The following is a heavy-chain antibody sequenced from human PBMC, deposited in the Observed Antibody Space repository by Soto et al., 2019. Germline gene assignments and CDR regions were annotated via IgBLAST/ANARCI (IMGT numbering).Heavy chain of an antibody. Sequence: EVQLLESGGGLVQPGGALTLSCAASGFTFSSYAMTWVRQAPGKGLEWVSGISGGGGVSTYYADSVKGRFTISRDNSMNTLYLQMNRLRAEDKAVYYCANDAISMVRGVNNWFDPWGQGTLVTVYS. J-gene: IGHJ5*02. V-gene: IGHV3-23*01. CDR1: GFTFSSYA. CDR2: ISGGGGVST. D-gene: IGHD3-10*01. CDR3: ANDAISMVRGVNNWFDP.